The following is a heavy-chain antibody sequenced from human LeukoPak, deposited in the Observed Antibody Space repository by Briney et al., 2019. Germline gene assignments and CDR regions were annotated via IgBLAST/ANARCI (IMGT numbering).Heavy chain of an antibody. Sequence: SETLSLTCAVYGGSFSGYYWGWIRQPPGKGLEWIGNIFYSGSTYYSPSLKSRVTISLDTSRNQFSLKLTSVTAADTAVYYCAKSNGYGLVDIWGQGTMVTVSS. CDR1: GGSFSGYY. CDR2: IFYSGST. V-gene: IGHV4-34*12. CDR3: AKSNGYGLVDI. D-gene: IGHD3-10*01. J-gene: IGHJ3*02.